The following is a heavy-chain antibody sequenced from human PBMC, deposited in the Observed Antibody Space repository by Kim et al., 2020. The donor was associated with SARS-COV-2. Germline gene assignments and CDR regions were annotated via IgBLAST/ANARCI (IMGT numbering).Heavy chain of an antibody. D-gene: IGHD3-22*01. CDR3: ARIHYDTSGYAPYHFDF. J-gene: IGHJ4*02. V-gene: IGHV5-51*01. Sequence: GESLKISCKTSGYVFTNYWIGWVRQMPGKGLEWMGIIYPGDSDVRYRPSFQGQVTISVDKSITTAYLQWSTLEASDTATYYCARIHYDTSGYAPYHFDFWGPGTLLTVSS. CDR1: GYVFTNYW. CDR2: IYPGDSDV.